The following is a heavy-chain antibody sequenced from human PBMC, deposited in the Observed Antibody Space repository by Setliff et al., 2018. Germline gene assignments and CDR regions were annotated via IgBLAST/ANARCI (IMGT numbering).Heavy chain of an antibody. CDR3: SRLVRYCTTTTCQTLSGGEH. CDR2: INAYNGNT. D-gene: IGHD2-8*01. Sequence: ASVKVSCKASGYEFNNYGIAWVRQAPGQGLEWMGWINAYNGNTFYAPKLQGRVTMTTDASTATAYLELRSLRSDDTAIYFCSRLVRYCTTTTCQTLSGGEHWGQGTLVTV. CDR1: GYEFNNYG. J-gene: IGHJ4*02. V-gene: IGHV1-18*01.